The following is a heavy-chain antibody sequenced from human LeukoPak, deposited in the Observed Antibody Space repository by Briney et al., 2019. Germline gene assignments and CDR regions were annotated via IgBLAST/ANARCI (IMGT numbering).Heavy chain of an antibody. CDR3: ARVYYGSGSLHYYYYYMDV. D-gene: IGHD3-10*01. CDR1: GFTFSNYA. Sequence: GGSLRLSCAASGFTFSNYAMNWVRQAPGKGLEWVSGISGSGGSTYYADSVKGRYTISRDNSKKTLYLQMNSLRAEDTAVYYCARVYYGSGSLHYYYYYMDVWGKGTTVTISS. J-gene: IGHJ6*03. CDR2: ISGSGGST. V-gene: IGHV3-23*01.